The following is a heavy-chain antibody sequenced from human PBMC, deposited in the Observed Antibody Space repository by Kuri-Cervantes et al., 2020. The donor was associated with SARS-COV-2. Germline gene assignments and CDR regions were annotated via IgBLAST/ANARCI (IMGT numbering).Heavy chain of an antibody. D-gene: IGHD2-2*01. CDR2: IFPRDSDT. J-gene: IGHJ5*02. Sequence: KVSCKGSGYSFTSYWIGWVRQMSGKGLEWMGVIFPRDSDTRYSPSFRGHVTISVDMSTSTTYLQWSSLKASDTAMYYCASPSDSSNSFDHWGQGTLVTVSS. CDR3: ASPSDSSNSFDH. CDR1: GYSFTSYW. V-gene: IGHV5-51*01.